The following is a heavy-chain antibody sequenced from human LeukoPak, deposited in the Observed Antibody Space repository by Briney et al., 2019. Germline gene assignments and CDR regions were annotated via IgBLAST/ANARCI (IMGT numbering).Heavy chain of an antibody. V-gene: IGHV1-8*01. D-gene: IGHD3-10*01. Sequence: ASVKVSCKASGYTFTSYDINWVRQATGQGLEWMGWMNPNSGNTGYAQKFQGRVTMTRNTSISTAYTELSSLRSEDTAVYYCARRFQNYYGSGSYFDYWGQGTLVTVSS. CDR2: MNPNSGNT. CDR1: GYTFTSYD. CDR3: ARRFQNYYGSGSYFDY. J-gene: IGHJ4*02.